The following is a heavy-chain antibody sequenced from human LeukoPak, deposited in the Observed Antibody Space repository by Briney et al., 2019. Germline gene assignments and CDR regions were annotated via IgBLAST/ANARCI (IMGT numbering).Heavy chain of an antibody. CDR2: IYWDDDK. Sequence: SGPTLVKPTQTLTLTCTFSGFSLTAGGVGVGWIRQLPGKALEWLVVIYWDDDKRYSPALKSRLTITKATSRNQVVLTMSNMDPADTGTYFCAHRLCGYGWNEGYFQPWGQGTLVTVSS. J-gene: IGHJ1*01. CDR1: GFSLTAGGVG. CDR3: AHRLCGYGWNEGYFQP. D-gene: IGHD1-1*01. V-gene: IGHV2-5*02.